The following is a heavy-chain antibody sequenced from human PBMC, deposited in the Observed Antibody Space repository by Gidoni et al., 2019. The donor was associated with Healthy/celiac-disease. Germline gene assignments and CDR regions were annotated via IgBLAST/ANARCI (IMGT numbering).Heavy chain of an antibody. V-gene: IGHV4-38-2*02. CDR3: ARDLPYSSGWRGGNWFDP. CDR1: GYSISSGYY. CDR2: IYHSGST. Sequence: QVQLQESGPGLVTPSETLSLTCTVSGYSISSGYYWGWIRQPPGKGLEWIGSIYHSGSTYYNPSLKSRVTISVDTSKNQFSLKLSSVTAADTAVYYCARDLPYSSGWRGGNWFDPWGQGTLVTVSS. D-gene: IGHD6-19*01. J-gene: IGHJ5*02.